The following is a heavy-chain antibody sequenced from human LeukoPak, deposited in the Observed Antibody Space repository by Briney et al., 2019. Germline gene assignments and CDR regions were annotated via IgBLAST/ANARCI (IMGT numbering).Heavy chain of an antibody. J-gene: IGHJ3*02. CDR3: AREGSAIVVVPAAFDAFDI. CDR1: GFTFSSYG. D-gene: IGHD2-2*01. Sequence: GGSLRLSCAASGFTFSSYGMHWVRQAPGKGLEWVAVIWYDGSNKYYADSVKGRFTISRDNSKNTLYLQMNSLRAEDTAVYYCAREGSAIVVVPAAFDAFDIWGQGTMVTVSS. CDR2: IWYDGSNK. V-gene: IGHV3-33*01.